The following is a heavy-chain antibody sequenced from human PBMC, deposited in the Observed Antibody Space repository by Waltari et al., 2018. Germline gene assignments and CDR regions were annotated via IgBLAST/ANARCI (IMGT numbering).Heavy chain of an antibody. CDR1: GFSFSDHY. CDR3: AREAATIQTYFDY. Sequence: EVQLVESGGGLVQPGGSLRLSCAASGFSFSDHYIDWVRQAPGKGLEWVGRTRNKVNSDTTEYAASVKGRFTISRDDSKNSLHLQMNSLKTEDTAVYYCAREAATIQTYFDYWGQGTLVTVSS. J-gene: IGHJ4*02. CDR2: TRNKVNSDTT. D-gene: IGHD5-12*01. V-gene: IGHV3-72*01.